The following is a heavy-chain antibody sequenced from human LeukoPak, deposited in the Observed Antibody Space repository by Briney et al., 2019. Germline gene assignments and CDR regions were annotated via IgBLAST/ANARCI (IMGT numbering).Heavy chain of an antibody. D-gene: IGHD2-2*01. CDR1: GFTFSTYA. J-gene: IGHJ3*02. Sequence: PGGSLRLSCAASGFTFSTYAMSWVRQAPGKGLGWVSAISGSGGGTYYADSVMGRFTISRDNSKNALSLQMSSLRAEDTAVYYCAAELYCSSTSCSTLPHGHDAFDIWGQGTLVTVSS. CDR2: ISGSGGGT. V-gene: IGHV3-23*01. CDR3: AAELYCSSTSCSTLPHGHDAFDI.